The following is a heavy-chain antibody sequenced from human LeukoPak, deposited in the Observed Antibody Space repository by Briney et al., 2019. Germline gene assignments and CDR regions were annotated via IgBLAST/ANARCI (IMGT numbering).Heavy chain of an antibody. Sequence: GGSLRLSCAASGFTFSDYYMSWIRQAPGKGLEWVSYISSSRSYTNYADSVKGRFTISRDNAKNSLYLQMNSLRAEDTAVYYCARDLGSSWCLDYWGQGTLVTVSS. CDR1: GFTFSDYY. D-gene: IGHD6-13*01. CDR2: ISSSRSYT. J-gene: IGHJ4*02. CDR3: ARDLGSSWCLDY. V-gene: IGHV3-11*06.